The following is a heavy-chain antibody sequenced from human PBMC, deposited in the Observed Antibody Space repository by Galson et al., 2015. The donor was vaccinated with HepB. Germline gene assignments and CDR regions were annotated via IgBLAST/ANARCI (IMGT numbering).Heavy chain of an antibody. Sequence: SLRLSCAASGFTFSAYTMHWVRRAPGKGLEWVAIISHDGRNTYYAYSVKGRFTISRDNSRNTLYLQMNGLRSDDTAVYYCARERGAGWYEGNDYWGQGTLVVVSS. CDR1: GFTFSAYT. CDR3: ARERGAGWYEGNDY. D-gene: IGHD6-19*01. V-gene: IGHV3-30*04. J-gene: IGHJ4*02. CDR2: ISHDGRNT.